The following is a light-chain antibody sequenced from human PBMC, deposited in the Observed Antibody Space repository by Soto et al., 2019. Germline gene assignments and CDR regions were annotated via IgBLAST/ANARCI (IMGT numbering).Light chain of an antibody. CDR3: QQRSNWPQLT. Sequence: EIVLTQSPATLSLSPGERATLSCRASQSVSSFLAWFQQKPGQAPRLLIYDSSNRATGIPARFSGSGSVTAFTPTINSLQLDDFAVYYCQQRSNWPQLTFGGGTNVDIE. CDR2: DSS. V-gene: IGKV3-11*01. CDR1: QSVSSF. J-gene: IGKJ4*01.